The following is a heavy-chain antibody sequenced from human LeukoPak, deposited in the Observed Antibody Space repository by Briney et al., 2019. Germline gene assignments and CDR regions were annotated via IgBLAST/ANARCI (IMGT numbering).Heavy chain of an antibody. J-gene: IGHJ5*02. CDR2: ISSRGNYI. D-gene: IGHD3/OR15-3a*01. V-gene: IGHV3-21*01. Sequence: GGSLRLSCAASGLTLTNSSMNWVRQAPGKGLEWVSSISSRGNYIYYADSVKGRFTISRDIAKNSLCLQMNSLRGEDTAVYFCARSGWTNWFDPWGQGTLVTVSS. CDR1: GLTLTNSS. CDR3: ARSGWTNWFDP.